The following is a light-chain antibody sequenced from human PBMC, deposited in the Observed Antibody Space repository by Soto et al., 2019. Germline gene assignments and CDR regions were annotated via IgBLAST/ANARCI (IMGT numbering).Light chain of an antibody. J-gene: IGKJ4*01. V-gene: IGKV3D-20*01. Sequence: EIVLTQSPVTLSLSPGDRATLSCGASQSVRSSYVAWYQQKAGLAPRLLIYDGSSRASGIPDRFSGSGSGTDFTLTIGRLEPEDFAVYYCQQYDNPAPLSFGGGTKVEMK. CDR3: QQYDNPAPLS. CDR2: DGS. CDR1: QSVRSSY.